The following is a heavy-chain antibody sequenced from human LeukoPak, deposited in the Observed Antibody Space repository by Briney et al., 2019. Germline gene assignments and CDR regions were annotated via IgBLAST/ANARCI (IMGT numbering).Heavy chain of an antibody. D-gene: IGHD2-15*01. Sequence: GGSLRLSCAASGFTFSSYSMNWVRQAPGKGLEWVSSISSTGNFVHYADSVKGRFTISRDNAKNSLYLQMDSLRGGDTAVYFCARVGCRGGSCSSRGDYYYGMDVWGKGTTVTVSS. CDR2: ISSTGNFV. V-gene: IGHV3-21*06. CDR1: GFTFSSYS. J-gene: IGHJ6*04. CDR3: ARVGCRGGSCSSRGDYYYGMDV.